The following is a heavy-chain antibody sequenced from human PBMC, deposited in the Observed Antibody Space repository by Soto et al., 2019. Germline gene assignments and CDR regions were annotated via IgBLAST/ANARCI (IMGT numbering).Heavy chain of an antibody. D-gene: IGHD3-10*01. J-gene: IGHJ6*03. V-gene: IGHV3-23*01. Sequence: DVQLLESGGGLVQWGGSLRLYCVTSGFTFSTYGMTWVRQAPGKGLEWVSHGGSGGSRYYAESVKGRFTISRDTSKNTLSLEMNSLRAEDTATYYCVKFRGRAYPYYYMDVWGKGTTVTVSS. CDR3: VKFRGRAYPYYYMDV. CDR1: GFTFSTYG. CDR2: GGSGGSR.